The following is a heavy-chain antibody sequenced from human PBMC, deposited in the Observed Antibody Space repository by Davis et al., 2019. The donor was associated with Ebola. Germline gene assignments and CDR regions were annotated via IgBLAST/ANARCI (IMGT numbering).Heavy chain of an antibody. CDR3: ARDRITIFGVVTISYGMDV. D-gene: IGHD3-3*01. CDR2: IIPIFGTA. Sequence: SVKVSCKASGYTFTSYGISWVRQAPGQGLEWMGGIIPIFGTANYAQKFQGRVTITRDTSASTAYMELSSLRSEDTAVYYCARDRITIFGVVTISYGMDVWGQGTTVTVSS. CDR1: GYTFTSYG. V-gene: IGHV1-69*05. J-gene: IGHJ6*02.